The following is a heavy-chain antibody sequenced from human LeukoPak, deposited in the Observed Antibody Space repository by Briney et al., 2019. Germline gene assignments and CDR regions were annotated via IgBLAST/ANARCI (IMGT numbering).Heavy chain of an antibody. J-gene: IGHJ4*02. Sequence: SETLSLTCTVSNYSIRSHYYWGWIRQPPGKGLEWIANIFHTGSSYYHPSLESRLSISVDKSKNQLSLNLNSVTAADTAVYYCARAGTNLGDYDYWGQGTLVTVSS. CDR2: IFHTGSS. D-gene: IGHD4-17*01. CDR1: NYSIRSHYY. CDR3: ARAGTNLGDYDY. V-gene: IGHV4-38-2*02.